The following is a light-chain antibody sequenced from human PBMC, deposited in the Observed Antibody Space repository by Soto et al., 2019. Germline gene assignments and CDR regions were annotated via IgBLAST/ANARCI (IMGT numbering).Light chain of an antibody. CDR1: NIGSKS. CDR2: DDS. CDR3: QVWDSSNDHWV. J-gene: IGLJ3*02. Sequence: SYELTQPPSVSVAPGQTARITCGGNNIGSKSVHWYQQKPGQAPLLIVYDDSDRPSGIPERFSGSNSGNTATLTISRVEAGDEADYYCQVWDSSNDHWVFGGGTKLTVL. V-gene: IGLV3-21*02.